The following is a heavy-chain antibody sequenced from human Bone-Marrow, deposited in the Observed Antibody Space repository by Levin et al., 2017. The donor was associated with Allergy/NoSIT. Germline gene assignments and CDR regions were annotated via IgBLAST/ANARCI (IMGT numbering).Heavy chain of an antibody. CDR2: IYYSGST. CDR1: GGSISSSSYY. Sequence: SETLSLTCTVSGGSISSSSYYWGWIRQPPGKGLEWIGSIYYSGSTYYNPSLKSRVTISVDTSKNQFSLKLSSVTAADTAVYYCARPRVEGRWYFDLWGRGTLVTVSS. D-gene: IGHD3-10*01. J-gene: IGHJ2*01. V-gene: IGHV4-39*01. CDR3: ARPRVEGRWYFDL.